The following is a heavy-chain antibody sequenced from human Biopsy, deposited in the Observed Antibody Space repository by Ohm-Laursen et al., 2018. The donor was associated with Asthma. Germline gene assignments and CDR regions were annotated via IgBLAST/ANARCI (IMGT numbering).Heavy chain of an antibody. CDR3: VRWRSGYPDHYSDF. CDR2: ISFDGSNK. CDR1: GFTFSNYG. D-gene: IGHD2-21*01. Sequence: SLRLSCAAPGFTFSNYGMHWVRQAPGKGLEWVAVISFDGSNKDFADSVKGRFTISRDNSKNTMYLEMNSLRAEDTAVYYCVRWRSGYPDHYSDFWGLGTLVTVSS. V-gene: IGHV3-30*03. J-gene: IGHJ4*02.